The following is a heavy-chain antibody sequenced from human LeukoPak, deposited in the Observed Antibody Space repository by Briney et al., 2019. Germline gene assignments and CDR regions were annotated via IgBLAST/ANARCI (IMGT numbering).Heavy chain of an antibody. J-gene: IGHJ4*02. V-gene: IGHV3-21*01. CDR2: ISSSSYI. Sequence: GGSLRLSCAASGFTFSIYSMSWVRQAPGKGLEWVSSISSSSYIYYADSVKGRFTISRDNAKNSLYLQMNSLRAEDTAVYYCAHDTDCGGDCSFFDYWGQGTLVTVSS. CDR1: GFTFSIYS. CDR3: AHDTDCGGDCSFFDY. D-gene: IGHD2-21*02.